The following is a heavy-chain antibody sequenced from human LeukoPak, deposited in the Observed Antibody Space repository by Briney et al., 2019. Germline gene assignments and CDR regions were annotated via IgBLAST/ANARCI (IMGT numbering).Heavy chain of an antibody. CDR3: ARDLGGEFDY. D-gene: IGHD7-27*01. V-gene: IGHV4-4*07. J-gene: IGHJ4*02. CDR1: GGSISRYY. Sequence: SETLSFTCTVSGGSISRYYWSWIRQPAGKRLEWIGRIYTSGSTNYNPSLESRVTMSLDTSKNQFSLRLNSMTAADTAIYYCARDLGGEFDYWGQGFLVTVSS. CDR2: IYTSGST.